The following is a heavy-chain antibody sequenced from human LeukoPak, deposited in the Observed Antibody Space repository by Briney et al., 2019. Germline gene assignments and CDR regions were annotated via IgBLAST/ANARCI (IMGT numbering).Heavy chain of an antibody. V-gene: IGHV1-69*13. Sequence: ASVKVSCKASGGTFSSYAISWVRQAPGQGLEWMGGIIPILGTANYAQKFQGRVTITADESTSTAYMELSSLRSEDTAVYYCARAATMIVITGAFDIWGQGTMVTVSS. CDR2: IIPILGTA. CDR1: GGTFSSYA. J-gene: IGHJ3*02. D-gene: IGHD3-22*01. CDR3: ARAATMIVITGAFDI.